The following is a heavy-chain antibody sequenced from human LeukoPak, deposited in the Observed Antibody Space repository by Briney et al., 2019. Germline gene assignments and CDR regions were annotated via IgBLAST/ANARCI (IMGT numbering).Heavy chain of an antibody. V-gene: IGHV4-30-4*01. CDR2: IYYSGST. CDR3: ARVHSPKNSYGPQYYFDY. Sequence: PSETLSLTCTVSGGSISSADYSWSWIRQPPGKGLEWIGYIYYSGSTYYNPSLKSRVTISVDTSKNHFSLKLSSVTAADTAVYYCARVHSPKNSYGPQYYFDYWGQGTLVTVSS. CDR1: GGSISSADYS. D-gene: IGHD5-18*01. J-gene: IGHJ4*02.